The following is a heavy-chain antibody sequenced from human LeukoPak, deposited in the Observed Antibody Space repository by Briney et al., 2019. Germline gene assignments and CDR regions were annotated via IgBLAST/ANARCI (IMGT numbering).Heavy chain of an antibody. CDR2: ISSSSTI. V-gene: IGHV3-48*01. CDR3: AREFGFH. CDR1: GFTFSTYS. D-gene: IGHD3-10*01. J-gene: IGHJ4*02. Sequence: PGGSLRLSCAASGFTFSTYSMNWVRQAPGKGLEWVSYISSSSTIYYADSVKGRFTISRDNAKNSLYLQMNSLRAEDTAVYYCAREFGFHWGQGTLVTVSS.